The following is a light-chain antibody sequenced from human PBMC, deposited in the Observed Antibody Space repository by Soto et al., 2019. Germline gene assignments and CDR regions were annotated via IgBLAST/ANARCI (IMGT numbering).Light chain of an antibody. CDR2: DAS. V-gene: IGKV1-5*01. Sequence: DIQMTQSPSTLSASVGDRVTITCRASQSISNRLAWYHQKPGKTPNLLIYDASNLGSGVPSRFSGSGSGTDFTLTISSLQPEDFATYYCQQLNSYPRTFGQGTKVDIK. CDR3: QQLNSYPRT. CDR1: QSISNR. J-gene: IGKJ1*01.